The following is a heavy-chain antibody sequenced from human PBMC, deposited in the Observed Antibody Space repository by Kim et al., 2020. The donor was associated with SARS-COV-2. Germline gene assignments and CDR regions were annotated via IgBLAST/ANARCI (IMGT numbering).Heavy chain of an antibody. CDR1: GFTVSSNY. D-gene: IGHD2-21*02. CDR2: IYSGGST. V-gene: IGHV3-53*04. J-gene: IGHJ4*02. CDR3: ASAYCGGDCHDY. Sequence: GGSLRLSCAASGFTVSSNYMSGVRQAPGKGLEWVSVIYSGGSTYYADSVKGRFTISRHNSKNTLYLQMNSLRAEDTTVYYCASAYCGGDCHDYWGQGTLVTVSS.